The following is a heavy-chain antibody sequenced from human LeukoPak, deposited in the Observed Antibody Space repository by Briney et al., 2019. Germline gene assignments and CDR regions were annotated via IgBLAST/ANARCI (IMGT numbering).Heavy chain of an antibody. CDR1: GFIFSDYG. J-gene: IGHJ4*02. CDR2: TRFDGSIK. D-gene: IGHD1-1*01. CDR3: ARWGGTRQYYFDF. V-gene: IGHV3-33*01. Sequence: GGSLRLSCSVSGFIFSDYGIHWVRQAPGKGLEWVAVTRFDGSIKQYADSVKGRFTISRDDSKNTLYLQMNSLKSEDTAVYYCARWGGTRQYYFDFWVRGTLVTVSS.